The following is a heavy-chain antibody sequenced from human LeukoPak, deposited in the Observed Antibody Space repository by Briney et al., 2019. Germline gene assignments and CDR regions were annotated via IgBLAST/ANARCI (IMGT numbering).Heavy chain of an antibody. CDR3: ARAASIAGYYYYYMDV. CDR1: GFTFSSYG. D-gene: IGHD6-6*01. J-gene: IGHJ6*03. Sequence: GGSLRLSCAASGFTFSSYGMHWVRQAPGKGLEWVAVIWYDGSNKYYADSVKGRFTISRDNSKNTLYLQMNSLRAEDTAVYYCARAASIAGYYYYYMDVWGKGTTVTVSS. CDR2: IWYDGSNK. V-gene: IGHV3-33*01.